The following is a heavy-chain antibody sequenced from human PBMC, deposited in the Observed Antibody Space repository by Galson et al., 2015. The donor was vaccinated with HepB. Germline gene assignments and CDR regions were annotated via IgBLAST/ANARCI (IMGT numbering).Heavy chain of an antibody. CDR3: ARHVGGRGGNRYWYFDL. V-gene: IGHV5-10-1*01. D-gene: IGHD4-23*01. CDR1: GYSFTSYW. CDR2: IDPSDSYT. Sequence: QSGAEVKKPGESLRISCKGSGYSFTSYWISWVRQMPGKGLEWMGRIDPSDSYTNYSPSFQGHVTISADKSISTAYLQWSSLKASDTAMYYCARHVGGRGGNRYWYFDLWGRGTLVTVSS. J-gene: IGHJ2*01.